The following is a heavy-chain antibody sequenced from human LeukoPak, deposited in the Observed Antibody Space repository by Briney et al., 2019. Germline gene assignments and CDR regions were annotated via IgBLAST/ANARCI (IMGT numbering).Heavy chain of an antibody. CDR1: GYSFTKFG. D-gene: IGHD5-12*01. J-gene: IGHJ4*02. V-gene: IGHV1-18*01. CDR2: ISAYNGNT. CDR3: ARDLGHSGYDGLDY. Sequence: ASVKVSCKASGYSFTKFGISWVRQAPGQGLEWMGWISAYNGNTNYAQKLQGRVTMTTDTSTSTAYMELRSLRSDDTAVFYCARDLGHSGYDGLDYWGQGTLVTVSS.